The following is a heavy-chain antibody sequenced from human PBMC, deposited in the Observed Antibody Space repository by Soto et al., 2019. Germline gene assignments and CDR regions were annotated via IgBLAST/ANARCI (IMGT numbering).Heavy chain of an antibody. Sequence: ETLSLTCTVSGGSISSGCYYWNWIRQPPGKGREWIGYIYDSGSTYYNPSLKSRVTISVDRSKNHFSLNLSSVTAADTAVYYCARVSLDYYGSRGYYFDSWGQGTLVTVSS. CDR1: GGSISSGCYY. J-gene: IGHJ4*02. CDR2: IYDSGST. CDR3: ARVSLDYYGSRGYYFDS. V-gene: IGHV4-61*03. D-gene: IGHD3-22*01.